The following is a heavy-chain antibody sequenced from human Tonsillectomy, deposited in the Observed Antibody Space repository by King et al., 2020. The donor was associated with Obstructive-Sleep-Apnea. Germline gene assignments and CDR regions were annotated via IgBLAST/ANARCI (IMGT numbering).Heavy chain of an antibody. CDR1: GYSFSSYW. V-gene: IGHV5-51*01. J-gene: IGHJ4*02. CDR2: IYPGDSDS. D-gene: IGHD3-22*01. CDR3: ARGGDYDTSGYYNY. Sequence: DVQLVESGAEVKNPGESLRISCKGSGYSFSSYWIGWVRQMPGKGLEWMGIIYPGDSDSRYSPSFQGQVTISADKSISTAYLHWSSLKASDTAMYFCARGGDYDTSGYYNYWGQGTLVTVSS.